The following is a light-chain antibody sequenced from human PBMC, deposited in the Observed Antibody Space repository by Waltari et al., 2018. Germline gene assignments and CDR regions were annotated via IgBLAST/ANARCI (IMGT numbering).Light chain of an antibody. J-gene: IGKJ3*01. V-gene: IGKV2-28*01. Sequence: DIVMTQSPLSLPVTPGEPASISCRSSQSLLHSNGYNYLDWYLQKPGQSPQLLIYLGSNRASGVPDRFSGSGSGTDFTLKISRVEAEDVGLYYCMQALQTPLFTFGPGTKVDIK. CDR3: MQALQTPLFT. CDR2: LGS. CDR1: QSLLHSNGYNY.